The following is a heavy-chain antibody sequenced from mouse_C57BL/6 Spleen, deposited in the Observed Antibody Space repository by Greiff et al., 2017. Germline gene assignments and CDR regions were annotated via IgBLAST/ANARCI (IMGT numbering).Heavy chain of an antibody. Sequence: QVQLQQPGAELVKPGASVKLSCKASGYTFTSYWMQWVKQRPGQGLEWIGEIDPSDSYTNYNQKFKGKATLTVDTSSSTAYMQLSSLTSEDSAVYYCARWISGSSSHWYFDVWGTGTTVTVSS. D-gene: IGHD1-1*01. CDR2: IDPSDSYT. V-gene: IGHV1-50*01. J-gene: IGHJ1*03. CDR1: GYTFTSYW. CDR3: ARWISGSSSHWYFDV.